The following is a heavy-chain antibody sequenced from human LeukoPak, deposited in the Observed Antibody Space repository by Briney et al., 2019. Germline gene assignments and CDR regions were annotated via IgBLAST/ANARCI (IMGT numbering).Heavy chain of an antibody. CDR3: SHDMNFYYEMGV. V-gene: IGHV3-15*01. Sequence: GGSLRLSCAASGFLFSDGWMSWVRQAPGKGLEWVGRIKSKGGGGTTDYAALVKGRFTISRDDSKNTLFLQMNSLKTEDTAVYYCSHDMNFYYEMGVWGQGTTVTVSS. J-gene: IGHJ6*02. D-gene: IGHD1-1*01. CDR2: IKSKGGGGTT. CDR1: GFLFSDGW.